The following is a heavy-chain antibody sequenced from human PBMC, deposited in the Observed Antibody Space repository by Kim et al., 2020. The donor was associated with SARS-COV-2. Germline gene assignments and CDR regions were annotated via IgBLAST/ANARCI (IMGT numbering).Heavy chain of an antibody. J-gene: IGHJ4*02. CDR3: ARLPLYCSSTSCYRDY. CDR2: IYYSGST. D-gene: IGHD2-2*01. CDR1: GGSISSSSYY. V-gene: IGHV4-39*01. Sequence: SETLSLTCTVSGGSISSSSYYWGWIRQPPGKGLEWIGSIYYSGSTYYNPSLKSRVTISVDTSKNQFSLKLSSVTAADTAVYYCARLPLYCSSTSCYRDYWGQGTLVTVSS.